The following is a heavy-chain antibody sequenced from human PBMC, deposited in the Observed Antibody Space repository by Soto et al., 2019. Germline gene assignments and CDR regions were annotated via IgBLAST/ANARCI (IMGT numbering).Heavy chain of an antibody. CDR3: ARVGAAAGPYYFDY. CDR2: INAGNGNT. V-gene: IGHV1-3*01. D-gene: IGHD6-13*01. Sequence: VASVKVSCKASGYTFTNYAIHWVCQAPGQRLEWMGWINAGNGNTKYSQKFQGRVTITRDTSASTAYMELSSLRSEDTAVYYCARVGAAAGPYYFDYWGQGTLVTVSS. CDR1: GYTFTNYA. J-gene: IGHJ4*02.